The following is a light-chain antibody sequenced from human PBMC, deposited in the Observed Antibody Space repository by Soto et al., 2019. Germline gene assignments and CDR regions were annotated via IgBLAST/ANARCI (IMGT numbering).Light chain of an antibody. CDR2: DAS. CDR3: QQYNSYSGT. Sequence: DIHMTQSPSTLPASVGDRVTITCRASQSISNWLAWYQQKPGKAPNLLIYDASSLQSGVPSRFSGSGSGTEFTLTISSLQPDDFATYYCQQYNSYSGTFGQGTKVDIK. J-gene: IGKJ1*01. CDR1: QSISNW. V-gene: IGKV1-5*01.